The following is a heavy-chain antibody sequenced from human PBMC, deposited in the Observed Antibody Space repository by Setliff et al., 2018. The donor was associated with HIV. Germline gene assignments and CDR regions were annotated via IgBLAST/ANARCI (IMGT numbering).Heavy chain of an antibody. V-gene: IGHV3-48*03. CDR3: ARADYGDFVEY. J-gene: IGHJ4*02. D-gene: IGHD4-17*01. Sequence: PGGSLRLSCAASGFMFSSYEMNWVRQAPGKGLEWVSYISGGGRTIYHADSVKGRFTISRDNTKSSLYVQMNSLRDEDTAVYYCARADYGDFVEYWGRGTLVTVSS. CDR2: ISGGGRTI. CDR1: GFMFSSYE.